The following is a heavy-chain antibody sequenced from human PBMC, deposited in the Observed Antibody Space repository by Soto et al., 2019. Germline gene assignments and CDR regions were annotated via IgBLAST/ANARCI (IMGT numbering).Heavy chain of an antibody. J-gene: IGHJ4*02. CDR2: INSDGSST. V-gene: IGHV3-74*01. Sequence: PWWSLRLSCAASGFTFSSYWMHWFRQAPGKGLVWVSRINSDGSSTSYADSVKGRFTISRDNAKNTLYLQMNSLRAEDTAVYYCASYSGIAVAGTVYWGQGTLVTVSS. CDR1: GFTFSSYW. D-gene: IGHD6-19*01. CDR3: ASYSGIAVAGTVY.